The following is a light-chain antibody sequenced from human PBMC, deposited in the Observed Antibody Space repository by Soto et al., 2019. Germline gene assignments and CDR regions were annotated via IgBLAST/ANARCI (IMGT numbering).Light chain of an antibody. J-gene: IGKJ4*01. CDR3: QQRSNWPPGLT. Sequence: EIVLTQSPANLSLSPGEIATLSCRASQSISTYLAWYQQKPGQAPRLLIYDVSKRAAGVPARFSGSGSGTDFTLPISSLEPEDFAVYYCQQRSNWPPGLTFGGGTKVEI. CDR1: QSISTY. V-gene: IGKV3-11*01. CDR2: DVS.